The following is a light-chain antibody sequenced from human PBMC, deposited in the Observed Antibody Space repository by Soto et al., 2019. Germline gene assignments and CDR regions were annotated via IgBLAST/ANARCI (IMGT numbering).Light chain of an antibody. CDR3: QQYGDSPL. CDR1: QSVRSSY. J-gene: IGKJ3*01. V-gene: IGKV3-20*01. CDR2: GAS. Sequence: EIVLTQSPGTLSLSPGERATLSCRASQSVRSSYLAWYQQKPGQAPRLLIYGASIRATGIPDRFGGSGSGTDFPITISRLEPEDFAVDYCQQYGDSPLFGPGTKVDIK.